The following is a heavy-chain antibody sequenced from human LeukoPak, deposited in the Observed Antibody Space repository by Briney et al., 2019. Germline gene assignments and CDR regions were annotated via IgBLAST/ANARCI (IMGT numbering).Heavy chain of an antibody. D-gene: IGHD5-24*01. Sequence: PKASVKVSCKASGYTFTGYYMHWVRPAPGQGLEWMGIINPSGGSTSYAQKFQGRVTMTRDTSTSTVYMELSSLRSEDTAVYYCPRPRRDGYNHFDYWGQETLVTVSS. V-gene: IGHV1-46*01. J-gene: IGHJ4*02. CDR3: PRPRRDGYNHFDY. CDR1: GYTFTGYY. CDR2: INPSGGST.